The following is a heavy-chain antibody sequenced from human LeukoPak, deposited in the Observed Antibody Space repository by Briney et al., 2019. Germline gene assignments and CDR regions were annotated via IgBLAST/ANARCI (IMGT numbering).Heavy chain of an antibody. CDR1: GFTVSSNY. D-gene: IGHD6-6*01. CDR2: IYSGGST. J-gene: IGHJ4*02. CDR3: ARARGGSSSSLNYFDY. Sequence: GGSLRLSCAASGFTVSSNYMSWVRQAPGKGLEWVSVIYSGGSTYYADSVKGRFTIPRDNSKNTLYLQMNSLRAEDTAVYYCARARGGSSSSLNYFDYWGQGTLVTVSS. V-gene: IGHV3-66*01.